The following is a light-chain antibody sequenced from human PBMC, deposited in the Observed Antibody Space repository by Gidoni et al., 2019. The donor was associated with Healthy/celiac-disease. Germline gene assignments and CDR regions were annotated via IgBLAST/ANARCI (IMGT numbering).Light chain of an antibody. Sequence: DIQMNQCPSSLSASVGDRVTITCRASQSISSYLNWYQQKPGKAPKLLIYAASSLQSGVPSRFSGSGSGTDFTLTISSLQPEDFATYYCQQSYSTPPTFXQXTKLEIK. CDR3: QQSYSTPPT. CDR2: AAS. J-gene: IGKJ2*01. CDR1: QSISSY. V-gene: IGKV1-39*01.